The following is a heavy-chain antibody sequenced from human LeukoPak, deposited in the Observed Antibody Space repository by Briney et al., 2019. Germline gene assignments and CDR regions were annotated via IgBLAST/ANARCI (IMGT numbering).Heavy chain of an antibody. Sequence: GGSLRLSCAASGFTFSTYAVNWVRQAPGKGLEWVSTISGSGGSTYYADSVKGRFTISRDNSKNTLYLQMNSLRAEDTAVYYCAKDSVIFDYWGQGTLVTVSS. CDR3: AKDSVIFDY. V-gene: IGHV3-23*01. CDR1: GFTFSTYA. D-gene: IGHD3-10*01. J-gene: IGHJ4*02. CDR2: ISGSGGST.